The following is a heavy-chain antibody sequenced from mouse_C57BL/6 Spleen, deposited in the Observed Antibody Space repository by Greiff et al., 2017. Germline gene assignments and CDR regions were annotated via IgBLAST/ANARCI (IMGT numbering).Heavy chain of an antibody. J-gene: IGHJ2*01. CDR3: ASSLYCGSSYFGD. D-gene: IGHD1-1*01. Sequence: VQLQQSGPELVKPGASVKIPCKASGYTFTDYNMDWVKQSHGKSLEWIGDINPNNGGTIYNQKFKGKATLTVDKSSSTAYMELRSLTSEDTAVYYCASSLYCGSSYFGDWGQGTTLTVSS. V-gene: IGHV1-18*01. CDR1: GYTFTDYN. CDR2: INPNNGGT.